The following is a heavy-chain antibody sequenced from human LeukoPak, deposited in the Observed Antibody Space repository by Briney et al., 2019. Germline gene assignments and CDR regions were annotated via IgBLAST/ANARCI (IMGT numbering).Heavy chain of an antibody. Sequence: SETLSLTCTVSGGSISSGDYYWSWIRQPPGKGLEWIGYIYYSGSTYYNPSLKSRVTISVDTSKDQFSLKLNSVTAADTALYYCARLAGPSGSYKPSIDYWGQGTLVTVSS. CDR3: ARLAGPSGSYKPSIDY. D-gene: IGHD1-26*01. CDR2: IYYSGST. J-gene: IGHJ4*02. CDR1: GGSISSGDYY. V-gene: IGHV4-30-4*08.